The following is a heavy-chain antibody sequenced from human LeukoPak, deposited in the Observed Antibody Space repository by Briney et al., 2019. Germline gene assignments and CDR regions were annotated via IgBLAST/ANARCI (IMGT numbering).Heavy chain of an antibody. J-gene: IGHJ4*02. CDR2: IYYSGTT. V-gene: IGHV4-34*01. CDR1: GGSFSGYY. CDR3: ASLQNIVGATPLPDY. Sequence: SETLSLTCAVYGGSFSGYYWSWIRQPPGKGLEWIGTIYYSGTTYYNPSLKSRVTISIDTSTNQFSLKLNSVTAADTAVYYCASLQNIVGATPLPDYWGQGTLVTVSS. D-gene: IGHD1-26*01.